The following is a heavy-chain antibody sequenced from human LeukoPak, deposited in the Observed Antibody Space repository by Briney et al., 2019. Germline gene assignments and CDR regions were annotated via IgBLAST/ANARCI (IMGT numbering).Heavy chain of an antibody. CDR3: ARGFYYWGY. J-gene: IGHJ4*02. Sequence: PGGSLRLSCAAPGFTFSSYSMNWVRQAPGKGLEWVSYIRSSSSSSTYYADSVKGRFTISRDNAKNSLYLQMNSLRTEDTAIYYCARGFYYWGYWGQGTLVTVSS. CDR2: IRSSSSSST. CDR1: GFTFSSYS. V-gene: IGHV3-48*01.